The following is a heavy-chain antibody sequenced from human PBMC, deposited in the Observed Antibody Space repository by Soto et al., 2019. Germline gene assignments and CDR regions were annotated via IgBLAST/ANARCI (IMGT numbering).Heavy chain of an antibody. CDR3: AKFGAGRRPYYFYGMDV. CDR2: ISSSGGST. V-gene: IGHV3-23*01. D-gene: IGHD3-16*01. CDR1: GFTFSSYA. Sequence: GGSLRLSCAASGFTFSSYAMSWVRQTPGKGLEWVSVISSSGGSTYYADSVKGRFTISRDNSKNTLYLQMDSLRAEDTAVYYCAKFGAGRRPYYFYGMDVWGQGTTVTVLL. J-gene: IGHJ6*02.